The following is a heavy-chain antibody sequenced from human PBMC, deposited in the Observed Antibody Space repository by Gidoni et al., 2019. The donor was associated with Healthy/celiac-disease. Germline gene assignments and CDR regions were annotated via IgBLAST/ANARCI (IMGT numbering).Heavy chain of an antibody. Sequence: QLQLQESGPGLVKPSETLSLTRTVPGRSIRSSSYYWGWIRQPPGKGLEGIGSIYYSGGTYYNPSLKSRFTISVDTAKNQFSQKLSSVTAADTAVYYCAGPDSSGYSNFDYWGQGTLVTVSS. CDR2: IYYSGGT. CDR1: GRSIRSSSYY. J-gene: IGHJ4*02. CDR3: AGPDSSGYSNFDY. D-gene: IGHD3-22*01. V-gene: IGHV4-39*01.